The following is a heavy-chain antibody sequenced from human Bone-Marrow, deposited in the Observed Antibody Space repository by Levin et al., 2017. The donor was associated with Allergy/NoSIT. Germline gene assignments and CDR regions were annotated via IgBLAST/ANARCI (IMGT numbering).Heavy chain of an antibody. J-gene: IGHJ4*02. Sequence: GGSLRLSCAASGFTFSSYWMHWVRQAPGKGLVWVSRINSDGSSTSYADSVKGRFTISRDNAKNTLYLQMNSLRAEDTAVYYCARDQPRPSIAALRFDYWGQGTLVTVSS. CDR1: GFTFSSYW. CDR3: ARDQPRPSIAALRFDY. CDR2: INSDGSST. D-gene: IGHD6-6*01. V-gene: IGHV3-74*01.